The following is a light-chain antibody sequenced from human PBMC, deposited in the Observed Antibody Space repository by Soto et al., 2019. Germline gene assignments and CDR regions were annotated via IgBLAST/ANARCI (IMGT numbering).Light chain of an antibody. J-gene: IGKJ1*01. Sequence: VVGTQSPVPLSLSPGEKATLYSRSSQSVSISHLAWYQHKPGQAPRLLIYAASSRATGSPDRFSGGGSGTDFTLTISSLEPEDFAVYYSQQRSTWPRTFGQGDKV. V-gene: IGKV3D-20*02. CDR3: QQRSTWPRT. CDR2: AAS. CDR1: QSVSISH.